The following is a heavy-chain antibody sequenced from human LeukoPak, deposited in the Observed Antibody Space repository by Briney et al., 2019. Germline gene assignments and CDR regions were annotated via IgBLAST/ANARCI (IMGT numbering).Heavy chain of an antibody. D-gene: IGHD3-22*01. CDR3: AKEGSYYDSSGPPPAERNWYFDL. CDR1: GFTFSNYA. Sequence: GGSLRLSCAASGFTFSNYAMSWVRQAPGKGLEWVSAISGSGGSTYYADSVKGRFTISRDNSKNTLYLQMNSLRAEDTAVYYCAKEGSYYDSSGPPPAERNWYFDLWGRGTLVTVSS. V-gene: IGHV3-23*01. J-gene: IGHJ2*01. CDR2: ISGSGGST.